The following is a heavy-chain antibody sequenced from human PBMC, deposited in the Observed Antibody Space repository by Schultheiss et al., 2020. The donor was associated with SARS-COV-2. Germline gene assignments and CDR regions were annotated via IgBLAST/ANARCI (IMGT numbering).Heavy chain of an antibody. CDR3: AKDREWGYCTNGVCYSNPDAFDI. Sequence: GGSLRLSCAASGFTFSSYSMNWVRQAPGKGLEWVSYISSSSSTIYYADSVKGRFTISRDNSKNTLYLQMNSLRAEDTAVYYCAKDREWGYCTNGVCYSNPDAFDIWGQGTMVTVSS. D-gene: IGHD2-8*01. CDR1: GFTFSSYS. CDR2: ISSSSSTI. J-gene: IGHJ3*02. V-gene: IGHV3-48*01.